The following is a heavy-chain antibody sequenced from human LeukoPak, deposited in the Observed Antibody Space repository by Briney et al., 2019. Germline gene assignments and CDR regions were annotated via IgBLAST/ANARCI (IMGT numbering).Heavy chain of an antibody. D-gene: IGHD6-19*01. V-gene: IGHV3-30*18. CDR1: GFTFSSYG. CDR2: ISYDGSNK. CDR3: AKWGPYSSGWYFSYFDY. J-gene: IGHJ4*02. Sequence: PGGSLRLSCAASGFTFSSYGMHWVRQAPGKGPEWVAVISYDGSNKYYADSVKGRFTISRDNSKNTLYLQMSSLRAEDTAVYYCAKWGPYSSGWYFSYFDYWGQGTLVTVSS.